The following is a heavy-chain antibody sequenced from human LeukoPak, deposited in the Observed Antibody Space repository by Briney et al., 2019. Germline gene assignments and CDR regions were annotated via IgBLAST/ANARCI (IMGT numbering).Heavy chain of an antibody. Sequence: SETLSLTCAVSGGSISSGGYSWSWIRQPPGKGLEWNGYIYHSGSTYYNPSLKSRVTISVDRSKNQFSLKLSSVTAADTAVYYCARGPNYYDILTGYGRYYYYGMDVWGQGTTVTVSS. CDR3: ARGPNYYDILTGYGRYYYYGMDV. CDR1: GGSISSGGYS. D-gene: IGHD3-9*01. V-gene: IGHV4-30-2*01. J-gene: IGHJ6*02. CDR2: IYHSGST.